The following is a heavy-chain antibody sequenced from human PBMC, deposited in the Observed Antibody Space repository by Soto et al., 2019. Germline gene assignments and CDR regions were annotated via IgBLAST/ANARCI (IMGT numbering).Heavy chain of an antibody. CDR2: VYYTGST. V-gene: IGHV4-59*01. J-gene: IGHJ4*02. CDR3: ARGRTVRNYADDSSDYFYFFDY. D-gene: IGHD3-22*01. Sequence: PSETLSLTSTVCGDSISTFYWGWMRQSPGKELEWIGYVYYTGSTNYNPSLKSRVTISVDRSKNQFSLKLTSANAADTAVYYCARGRTVRNYADDSSDYFYFFDYWGQGTQVTVSS. CDR1: GDSISTFY.